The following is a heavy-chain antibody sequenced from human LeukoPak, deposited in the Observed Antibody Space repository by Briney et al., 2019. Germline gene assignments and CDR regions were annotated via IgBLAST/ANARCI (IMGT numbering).Heavy chain of an antibody. J-gene: IGHJ4*02. D-gene: IGHD5-12*01. CDR1: GYTFTDYY. Sequence: GASVKVSCKASGYTFTDYYMHWVQQAPGKGLEWMGRVDPEDGETIYAEKFQGRVTMTTDTSTSTAYMELRSLRSDDTAVYYCARGDDSDYAFYWGQGTLVTVSS. CDR3: ARGDDSDYAFY. V-gene: IGHV1-69-2*01. CDR2: VDPEDGET.